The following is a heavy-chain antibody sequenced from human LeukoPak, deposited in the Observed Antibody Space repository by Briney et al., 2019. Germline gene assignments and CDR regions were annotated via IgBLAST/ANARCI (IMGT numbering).Heavy chain of an antibody. CDR3: AKSMFDCSSTSCYDREFDY. D-gene: IGHD2-2*01. CDR1: GFTFSNAW. CDR2: IKSKTDGGTT. J-gene: IGHJ4*02. Sequence: GGSLRLSCAASGFTFSNAWMSWVRQAPGKGLEWVGRIKSKTDGGTTDYAAPVKGRFTISRDDSKNTLYLQMNSLRAEDTAVYYCAKSMFDCSSTSCYDREFDYWGQGTLVTVSS. V-gene: IGHV3-15*01.